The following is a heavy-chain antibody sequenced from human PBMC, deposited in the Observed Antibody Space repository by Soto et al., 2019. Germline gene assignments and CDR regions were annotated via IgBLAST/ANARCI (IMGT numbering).Heavy chain of an antibody. V-gene: IGHV1-3*01. CDR3: ARGQVVFATDPVASWFDP. J-gene: IGHJ5*02. CDR2: INAGNGNT. D-gene: IGHD2-15*01. CDR1: GYTFTSYA. Sequence: RASMKVSCKASGYTFTSYAMHWVRQAPGQRLEWMGWINAGNGNTKYAQKFQGRVTMTRNTSASTAYMELSSLRSEDTAVYYCARGQVVFATDPVASWFDPWGQEALLTIYS.